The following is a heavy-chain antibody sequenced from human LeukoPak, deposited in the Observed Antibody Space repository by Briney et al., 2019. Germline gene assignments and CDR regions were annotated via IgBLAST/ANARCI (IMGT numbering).Heavy chain of an antibody. V-gene: IGHV3-21*01. J-gene: IGHJ6*03. CDR3: ARGEDSYGLLDYYYYMDV. Sequence: EGSLRLSCAASGFSVSDYAMTWVRQAPGKGLEWVSCISSSGSYIYYADSVKGRFTISRDNAKNSLYLQVNSLRAEDTAVYYCARGEDSYGLLDYYYYMDVWGKGTTVTVSS. D-gene: IGHD5-18*01. CDR1: GFSVSDYA. CDR2: ISSSGSYI.